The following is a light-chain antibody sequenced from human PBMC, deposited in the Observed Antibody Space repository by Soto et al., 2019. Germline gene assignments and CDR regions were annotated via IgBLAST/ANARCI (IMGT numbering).Light chain of an antibody. V-gene: IGKV1-5*03. CDR1: QDIDIW. J-gene: IGKJ1*01. CDR3: QQYNFYTWT. Sequence: DIQMTQSPSTLSASMGDRVTITCRASQDIDIWLAWYQQKPGKAPKILISRASILQSGVPSRFSGSGSGTEFTLTISSLQPDDFATYYCQQYNFYTWTFGQGTKVEIK. CDR2: RAS.